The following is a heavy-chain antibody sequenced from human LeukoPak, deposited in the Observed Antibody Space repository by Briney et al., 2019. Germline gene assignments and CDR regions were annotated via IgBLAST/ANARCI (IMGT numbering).Heavy chain of an antibody. CDR2: ICSGGST. D-gene: IGHD3-3*01. CDR3: ARALRFLDYDY. CDR1: GFTVSSNY. J-gene: IGHJ4*02. V-gene: IGHV3-66*02. Sequence: GGSLRLSCAASGFTVSSNYMSWVRQAPGKGLEWVSVICSGGSTYYADSVKGRFTISRDNSKNTLYLQMNSLRAEDTAVYYCARALRFLDYDYWGQGTLVTVSS.